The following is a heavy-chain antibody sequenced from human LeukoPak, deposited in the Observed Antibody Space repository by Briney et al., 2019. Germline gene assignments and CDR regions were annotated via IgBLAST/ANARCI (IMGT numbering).Heavy chain of an antibody. Sequence: SQTLSLTCTVSGNSISSGDNYWSWIRQPAGTGLEWIGRIYTSGSTNYNPSLKSRVTISGDTSKNQFSLRLSSVTAADTAVYYCARASYSYDINGVPFDYWGQGTLVTVSS. CDR3: ARASYSYDINGVPFDY. CDR1: GNSISSGDNY. J-gene: IGHJ4*02. CDR2: IYTSGST. V-gene: IGHV4-61*02. D-gene: IGHD3-22*01.